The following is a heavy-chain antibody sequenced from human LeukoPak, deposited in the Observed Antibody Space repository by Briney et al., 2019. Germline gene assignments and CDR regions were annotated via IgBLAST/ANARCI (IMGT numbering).Heavy chain of an antibody. Sequence: PSETLSLTCAVYGGSFSGYYWSWIRQPPGKGLEWIGEINHSGSTNYNPSLTSRVTISVDTSKNQFSLKLSSVTAADTAVYYCARAPGAAIDWGQGTLVTVSS. V-gene: IGHV4-34*01. D-gene: IGHD2-2*01. CDR3: ARAPGAAID. J-gene: IGHJ4*02. CDR2: INHSGST. CDR1: GGSFSGYY.